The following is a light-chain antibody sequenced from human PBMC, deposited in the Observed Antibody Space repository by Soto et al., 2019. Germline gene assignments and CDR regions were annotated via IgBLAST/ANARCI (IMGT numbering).Light chain of an antibody. CDR3: HQFGYSPRT. Sequence: EIVLIRSPATLSLSSGERATLSCRASQSVGSYLAWYQHKPGQAPRLLIFATSRRATDIPDRFSGSGSGTDFTLAIRRLEPEDFAVYYCHQFGYSPRTFGQGTRVDI. CDR2: ATS. V-gene: IGKV3-20*01. J-gene: IGKJ1*01. CDR1: QSVGSY.